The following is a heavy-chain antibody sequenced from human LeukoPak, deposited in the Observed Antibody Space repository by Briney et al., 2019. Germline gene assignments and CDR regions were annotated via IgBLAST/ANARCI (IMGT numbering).Heavy chain of an antibody. Sequence: GGSLRLSCAASGLTFGSYWMSWVRQAPGKGLEWVANIKRDGSEKYYLDSVKGRFTISRDNAKNSLYLQMNSLRAEDTAVYYCASPAKYSDTWYFDYWGQGTLVTVSS. CDR1: GLTFGSYW. CDR2: IKRDGSEK. J-gene: IGHJ4*02. CDR3: ASPAKYSDTWYFDY. D-gene: IGHD6-6*01. V-gene: IGHV3-7*01.